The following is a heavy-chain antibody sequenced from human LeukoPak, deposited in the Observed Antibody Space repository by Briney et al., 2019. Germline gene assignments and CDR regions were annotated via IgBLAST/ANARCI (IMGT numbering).Heavy chain of an antibody. CDR3: ARARRGNYYGSGSYLLPFDP. CDR1: RGTFSTYA. D-gene: IGHD3-10*01. Sequence: SVKVSCKASRGTFSTYAISWVRQAPGQGLEWMGGIIPLFGTANYAQKFQGRVKITADESTSTTYMELSSLRSDDTAVYYCARARRGNYYGSGSYLLPFDPWGQGTLVTVSS. V-gene: IGHV1-69*13. J-gene: IGHJ5*02. CDR2: IIPLFGTA.